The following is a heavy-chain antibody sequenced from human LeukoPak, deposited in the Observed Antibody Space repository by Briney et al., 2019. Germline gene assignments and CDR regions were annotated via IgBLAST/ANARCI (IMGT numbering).Heavy chain of an antibody. J-gene: IGHJ5*02. Sequence: GASVKVSCKASGYTFTSYDINWVRQATGQGLEWMGWMNPNSGNTGYAQKFQGRVTMTRNTSISTAYMELSSLRSEDTAVYYCARRAPYRYYYGSGNPFDPWGREPWSPSPQ. CDR3: ARRAPYRYYYGSGNPFDP. CDR2: MNPNSGNT. V-gene: IGHV1-8*01. D-gene: IGHD3-10*01. CDR1: GYTFTSYD.